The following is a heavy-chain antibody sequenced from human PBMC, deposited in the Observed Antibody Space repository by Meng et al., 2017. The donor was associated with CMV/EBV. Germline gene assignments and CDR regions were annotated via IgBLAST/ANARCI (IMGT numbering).Heavy chain of an antibody. CDR3: SREIAVEPIIPNWFDP. D-gene: IGHD2-21*01. Sequence: GSIPRAPSYLTGLRQRPSTYLDWIGYIQSTGGTYSNPSVKSRGSMSVDAAKRHFSLRLNSMTPADTAVYYCSREIAVEPIIPNWFDPWGPGTLVTVSS. V-gene: IGHV4-31*02. J-gene: IGHJ5*02. CDR2: IQSTGGT. CDR1: GSIPRAPSY.